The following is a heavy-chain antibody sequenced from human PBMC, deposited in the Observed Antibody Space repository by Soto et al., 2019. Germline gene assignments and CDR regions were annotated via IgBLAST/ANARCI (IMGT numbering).Heavy chain of an antibody. V-gene: IGHV4-59*08. CDR2: IYYSGST. CDR1: GGSISSYY. J-gene: IGHJ4*02. D-gene: IGHD3-22*01. CDR3: ARAAEGTYYYDSSGYFDY. Sequence: PSETXSLTCTVSGGSISSYYWSWIRQPPGKGLEWIGYIYYSGSTNYNPSLKSRVTISVDTSKNQLSLKLSSVTAADTAVYYCARAAEGTYYYDSSGYFDYWGQGTLVTVSS.